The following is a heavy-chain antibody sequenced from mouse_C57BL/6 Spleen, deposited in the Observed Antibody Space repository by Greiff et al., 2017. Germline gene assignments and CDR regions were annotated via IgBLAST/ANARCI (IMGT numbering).Heavy chain of an antibody. D-gene: IGHD1-1*01. CDR1: GFNIKDYY. V-gene: IGHV14-1*01. J-gene: IGHJ3*01. CDR3: TTEYYGSRAWFAY. Sequence: VQLKESGAELVRPGASVKLSCTASGFNIKDYYMHWVKQRPEQGLEWIGRIDPEDGDTEYAPKFQGKATMTADTSSNTAYLQLSSLTSEDTAVYYCTTEYYGSRAWFAYWGQGTLVTVSA. CDR2: IDPEDGDT.